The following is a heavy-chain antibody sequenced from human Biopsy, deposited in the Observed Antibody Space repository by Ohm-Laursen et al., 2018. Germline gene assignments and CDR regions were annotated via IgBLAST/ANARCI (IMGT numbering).Heavy chain of an antibody. CDR3: ASQTPRNPNILTGAFHYDMAV. CDR1: GGSFSNYA. CDR2: IVTFFGTV. D-gene: IGHD3-9*01. J-gene: IGHJ6*02. Sequence: GASVKVSCKFSGGSFSNYAVSWVRQAPGQGLEWMGGIVTFFGTVKYAQRFQGRLTITTDRSTDTAYMELGSLTSEDTAVYYCASQTPRNPNILTGAFHYDMAVWGQGTTVTVSS. V-gene: IGHV1-69*05.